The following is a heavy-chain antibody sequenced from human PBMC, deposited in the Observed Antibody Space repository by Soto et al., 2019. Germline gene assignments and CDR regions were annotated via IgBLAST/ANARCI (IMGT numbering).Heavy chain of an antibody. V-gene: IGHV3-66*04. CDR1: GFTVSSSY. CDR2: IYSGGNT. J-gene: IGHJ2*01. Sequence: ESGGGLVPPGGSLRLSCAASGFTVSSSYMGWVRQAPGKGLEWVSSIYSGGNTYYADSVRGRFTISTDNSKDTLYLQMNSLTVDDTAMYYCARHVGCYWYFALWGRGTLVTVSS. CDR3: ARHVGCYWYFAL. D-gene: IGHD1-26*01.